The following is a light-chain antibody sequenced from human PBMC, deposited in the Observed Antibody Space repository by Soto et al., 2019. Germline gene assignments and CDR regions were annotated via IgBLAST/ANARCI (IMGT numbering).Light chain of an antibody. J-gene: IGLJ1*01. CDR3: NSFTTSSTYV. CDR2: DVS. V-gene: IGLV2-14*03. Sequence: QSVLTQPASVSGSHVQSISISCTGTTSDVGRYNYVSWYQQHPGKAPKLMIYDVSYRPSWVSNRFSGSKSGITASLTISGLQAEDEADYYCNSFTTSSTYVFGTGTKVTVL. CDR1: TSDVGRYNY.